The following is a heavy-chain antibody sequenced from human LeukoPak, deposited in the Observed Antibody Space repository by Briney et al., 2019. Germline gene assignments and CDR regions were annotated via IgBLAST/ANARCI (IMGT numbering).Heavy chain of an antibody. J-gene: IGHJ4*02. Sequence: SETLSLTCVVSGYSISSGYYWGWIRQPPGKGLEWIGSIYHSGRTYYNPSLMGRVTLSVDTSRNQFSLRLSSVTAADTAVYYCARSQGNEGMGYWGQGTLVTVSS. CDR2: IYHSGRT. CDR3: ARSQGNEGMGY. CDR1: GYSISSGYY. V-gene: IGHV4-38-2*01. D-gene: IGHD1-1*01.